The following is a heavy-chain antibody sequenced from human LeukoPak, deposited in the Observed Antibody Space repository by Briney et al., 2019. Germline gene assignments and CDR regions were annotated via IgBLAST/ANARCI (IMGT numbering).Heavy chain of an antibody. Sequence: GGSLRLSCAASGFTFSSYSMNWVRQAPGKGLEWVSSISSGSSYIYYADSVKGRFTISRDNAKNSLYLQMNSLRAEDTAVYYCARAWEVRGVLAGYWGQGTLVTVSS. CDR2: ISSGSSYI. J-gene: IGHJ4*02. V-gene: IGHV3-21*01. CDR1: GFTFSSYS. CDR3: ARAWEVRGVLAGY. D-gene: IGHD3-10*01.